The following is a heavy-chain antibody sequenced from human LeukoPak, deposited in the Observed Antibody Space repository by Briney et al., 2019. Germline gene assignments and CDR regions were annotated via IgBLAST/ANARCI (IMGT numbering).Heavy chain of an antibody. CDR1: GYTFTSYY. CDR3: ARVPAHDSRKFDP. V-gene: IGHV1-46*01. D-gene: IGHD3-22*01. J-gene: IGHJ5*02. Sequence: ASVKVSCKASGYTFTSYYMHWVRQAPGQGLEWMGIIPPSGGSTSYAQKFEGRVTMTRDMSTSTVYMELSSLRSEDTAVYYCARVPAHDSRKFDPWGQGTLVTVSS. CDR2: IPPSGGST.